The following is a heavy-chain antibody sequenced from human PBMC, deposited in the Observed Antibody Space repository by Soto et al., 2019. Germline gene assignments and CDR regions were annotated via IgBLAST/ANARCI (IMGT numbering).Heavy chain of an antibody. CDR1: EFTFSTYW. Sequence: EVQLVESGGGLVQPGGSLRLSCAASEFTFSTYWMHWVRQAPGKGLEWVASIKQDGSEKYYVDSVKGRFTIARDNTKNSLYLQMNSLRDEDTAMYYCARGDSGFDSTSFDYWGQGTLVTVSS. D-gene: IGHD5-12*01. CDR3: ARGDSGFDSTSFDY. V-gene: IGHV3-7*01. CDR2: IKQDGSEK. J-gene: IGHJ4*02.